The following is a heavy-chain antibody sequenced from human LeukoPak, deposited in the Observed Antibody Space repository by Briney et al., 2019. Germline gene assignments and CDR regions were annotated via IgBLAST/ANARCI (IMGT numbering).Heavy chain of an antibody. D-gene: IGHD6-19*01. CDR1: GFTFSSYE. Sequence: GGSLRLSCAASGFTFSSYEMSWVHQAPGKGLEWVSYISSSGSTIYYADSVKGRFTISRDNAKNSLYLQMNSLRAEDTAVYYCARDGGSGWHFYYYYGMDVWGKGTTVTVSS. CDR2: ISSSGSTI. CDR3: ARDGGSGWHFYYYYGMDV. V-gene: IGHV3-48*03. J-gene: IGHJ6*04.